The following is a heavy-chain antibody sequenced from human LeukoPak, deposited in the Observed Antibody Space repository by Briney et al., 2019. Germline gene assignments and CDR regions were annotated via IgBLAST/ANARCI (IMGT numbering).Heavy chain of an antibody. CDR2: INPNSGAI. CDR3: AREPLGFTRPRYCSSTSCPNWFDP. D-gene: IGHD2-2*01. V-gene: IGHV1-2*02. Sequence: GASVKVSCKASGYTFTGHYMHWVRQAPGQGLEWMGWINPNSGAINYAQRFQGRVTMTRDTSISTVYMELSSLRSEDTAVYYCAREPLGFTRPRYCSSTSCPNWFDPWGQGTLVTVSS. CDR1: GYTFTGHY. J-gene: IGHJ5*02.